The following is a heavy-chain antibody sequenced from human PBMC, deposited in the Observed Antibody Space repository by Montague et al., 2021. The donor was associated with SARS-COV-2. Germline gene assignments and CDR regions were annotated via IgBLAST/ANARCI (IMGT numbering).Heavy chain of an antibody. CDR2: TYFRSSFYN. V-gene: IGHV6-1*01. Sequence: CAISGDSVSSRTVAWHWLRQSPSRGLEWLGRTYFRSSFYNDYALSVKSRLNIQPDSAKNQFSLQLTFVTPEDTAIYYCARQDTSGWLTFDYWGQGILVTVSS. CDR3: ARQDTSGWLTFDY. J-gene: IGHJ4*02. CDR1: GDSVSSRTVA. D-gene: IGHD6-19*01.